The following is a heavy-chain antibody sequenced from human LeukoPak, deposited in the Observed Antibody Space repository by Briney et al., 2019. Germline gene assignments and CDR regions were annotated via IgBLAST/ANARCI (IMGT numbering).Heavy chain of an antibody. V-gene: IGHV6-1*01. D-gene: IGHD2-2*01. CDR1: GDSVSSNSVT. CDR3: ARRLTQYDCFDP. Sequence: SQTLSLTCAISGDSVSSNSVTWNWIRQSPSRGLEWLGRTYYRSTWYNDYAVSVRGRITVNPDTSKNQFSLHLNSVTPEDTSVYYCARRLTQYDCFDPWGQGILVTVSS. CDR2: TYYRSTWYN. J-gene: IGHJ5*02.